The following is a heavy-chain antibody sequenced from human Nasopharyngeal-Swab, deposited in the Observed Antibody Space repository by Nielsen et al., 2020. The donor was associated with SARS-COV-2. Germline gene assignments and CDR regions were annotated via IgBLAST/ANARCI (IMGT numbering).Heavy chain of an antibody. D-gene: IGHD5-12*01. J-gene: IGHJ4*02. Sequence: GGSLRLSCAASGFTSSAHAMIWVRQAAGKGLEWVSAVSGDVAHTTYYADSVKGRFTISRDNSKNTLYLQMNGLRAEDAAIYYCARDGRIGYGVYLDYWGQGTPVTVSS. CDR2: VSGDVAHTT. CDR3: ARDGRIGYGVYLDY. V-gene: IGHV3-23*01. CDR1: GFTSSAHA.